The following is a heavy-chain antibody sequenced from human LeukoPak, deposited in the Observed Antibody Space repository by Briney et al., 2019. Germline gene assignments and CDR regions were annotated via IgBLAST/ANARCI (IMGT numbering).Heavy chain of an antibody. J-gene: IGHJ5*02. V-gene: IGHV4-30-4*01. CDR1: GGSISSGDYY. CDR3: ARARIGWFDP. D-gene: IGHD2-15*01. Sequence: SETLSLTCTVSGGSISSGDYYWSWIRQPPGKGLEWIGYIYYSGSTYYDPSLKSRVTISVDTSKNQFSLKLSSVTAADTAVYYCARARIGWFDPWGQGTLVTVSS. CDR2: IYYSGST.